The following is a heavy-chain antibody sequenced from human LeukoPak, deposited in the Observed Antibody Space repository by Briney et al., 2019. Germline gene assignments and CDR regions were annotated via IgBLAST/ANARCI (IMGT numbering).Heavy chain of an antibody. Sequence: GGSLKLSCATSGFTFSSYTMKWVRQAPGKGLEWVSSISSGNNYIYYADSVKGRFTISRDNPKTSLSLQMNGLRAEDTAVYYCAITPGRLSYFDYWGQGTLVTVSS. J-gene: IGHJ4*02. CDR2: ISSGNNYI. CDR3: AITPGRLSYFDY. CDR1: GFTFSSYT. D-gene: IGHD3-10*01. V-gene: IGHV3-21*01.